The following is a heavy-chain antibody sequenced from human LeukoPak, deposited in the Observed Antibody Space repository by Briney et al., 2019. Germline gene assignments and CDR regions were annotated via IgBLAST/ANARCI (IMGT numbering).Heavy chain of an antibody. Sequence: ASVKVSCKASGGTFSSYAISWVRQAPGQGLEWMGRIIPILGIANYAQKFQGRVTITADKSTSTAYMELSSLRSEDTAVYYCARSRIAAAGTHFDYWGQGTLVTVSS. V-gene: IGHV1-69*04. D-gene: IGHD6-13*01. J-gene: IGHJ4*02. CDR3: ARSRIAAAGTHFDY. CDR2: IIPILGIA. CDR1: GGTFSSYA.